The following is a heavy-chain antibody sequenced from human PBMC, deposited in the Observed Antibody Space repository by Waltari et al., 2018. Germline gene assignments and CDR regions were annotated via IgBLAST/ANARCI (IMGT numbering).Heavy chain of an antibody. D-gene: IGHD6-6*01. V-gene: IGHV4-39*07. J-gene: IGHJ4*02. Sequence: QLQLQELGPGLVKPSETLSLTCTVSGGSISSSSYYWGWIRQPPGKGLEWIGSIYYSGSTYYNPSLKSRVTISVDTSKNQFSLKLSSVTAADTAVYYCARDRRGKQLVQFDYWGQGTLVTVSS. CDR3: ARDRRGKQLVQFDY. CDR2: IYYSGST. CDR1: GGSISSSSYY.